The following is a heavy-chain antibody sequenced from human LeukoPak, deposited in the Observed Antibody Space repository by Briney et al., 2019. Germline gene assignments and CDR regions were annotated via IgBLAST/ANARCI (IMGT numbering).Heavy chain of an antibody. V-gene: IGHV4-39*07. D-gene: IGHD5-18*01. CDR3: ASVYTAMVPLALSYYYYMDV. Sequence: PSETLSLTCTVSGDSINSSSYYWGWIRQPPGKGLEWIGSIYYSGSTYYNPSLKSRVTISVDTSKNQFSLKLSSVTAADTAVYYCASVYTAMVPLALSYYYYMDVWGKGTTVTISS. J-gene: IGHJ6*03. CDR1: GDSINSSSYY. CDR2: IYYSGST.